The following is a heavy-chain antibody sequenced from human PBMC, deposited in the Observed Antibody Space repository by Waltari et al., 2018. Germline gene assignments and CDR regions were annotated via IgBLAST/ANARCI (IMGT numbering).Heavy chain of an antibody. Sequence: QVQLVQSGAEVKKPGSSVKVSCKASGGTFSSYAISWVRQAPGQGLEWMGGIIPIFGTANYEQKFQGRVTITADESPSTAYMGLSSLRSEDTAVYYCARARDPPNRYCSSTSCYGTAFDIWGQGTMVTVSS. V-gene: IGHV1-69*01. J-gene: IGHJ3*02. CDR2: IIPIFGTA. D-gene: IGHD2-2*01. CDR1: GGTFSSYA. CDR3: ARARDPPNRYCSSTSCYGTAFDI.